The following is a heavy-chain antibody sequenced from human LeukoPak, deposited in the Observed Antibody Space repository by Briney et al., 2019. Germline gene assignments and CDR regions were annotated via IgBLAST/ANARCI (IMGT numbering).Heavy chain of an antibody. CDR3: ASLSTQQLAHDY. CDR1: GFTFSSYS. V-gene: IGHV3-21*01. J-gene: IGHJ4*02. D-gene: IGHD6-13*01. Sequence: PGGSLRLSCAASGFTFSSYSMNWVRQAPGKGLEWVSSISSSSYIYYADSVKGRFTISRDNAKNSLYLQMNSLRAEDTAVYYCASLSTQQLAHDYWGQGTLVTVSS. CDR2: ISSSSYI.